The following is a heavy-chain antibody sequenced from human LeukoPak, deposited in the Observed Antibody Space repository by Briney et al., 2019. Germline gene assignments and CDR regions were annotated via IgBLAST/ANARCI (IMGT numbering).Heavy chain of an antibody. CDR3: ARKRGLVVPAAIARYYYYYMDV. J-gene: IGHJ6*03. CDR1: GGSFSGYY. Sequence: SETLSLTCAVYGGSFSGYYWSWIRQPPGKGLEWIGEINHSGSTNYNPSLKSRVTISVDTSKNQFSLKLSSVTAADTAVYYCARKRGLVVPAAIARYYYYYMDVWGKGTTVTVSS. V-gene: IGHV4-34*01. CDR2: INHSGST. D-gene: IGHD2-2*01.